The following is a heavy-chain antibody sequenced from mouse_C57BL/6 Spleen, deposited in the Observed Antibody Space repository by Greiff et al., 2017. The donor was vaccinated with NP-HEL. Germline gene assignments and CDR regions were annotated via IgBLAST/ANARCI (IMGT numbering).Heavy chain of an antibody. Sequence: QVQLQQPGAELVKPGASVKLSCKASGYTFTSYWMQWVKQRPGQGLEWIGEIDPSDSYTNYNQKFKGKATLTVDISSSPASMQLSSLTSEDSEVYSCARSGTGTAWFAYWGQGTLVTVSA. CDR3: ARSGTGTAWFAY. CDR2: IDPSDSYT. V-gene: IGHV1-50*01. D-gene: IGHD4-1*01. CDR1: GYTFTSYW. J-gene: IGHJ3*01.